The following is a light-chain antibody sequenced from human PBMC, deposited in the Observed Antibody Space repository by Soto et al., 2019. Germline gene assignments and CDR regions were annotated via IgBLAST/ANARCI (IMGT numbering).Light chain of an antibody. CDR2: SNN. V-gene: IGLV1-44*01. CDR3: AAWDDSLNGPV. J-gene: IGLJ3*02. Sequence: QSVLTQPPSASGTPGQRVTISCSGSSSNNGSNTVNWYQQLPGTAPKLLIYSNNQRPSGVPDRFSGSKSGTSASLAISGLQSEDEADDYCAAWDDSLNGPVFGGGTKLTVL. CDR1: SSNNGSNT.